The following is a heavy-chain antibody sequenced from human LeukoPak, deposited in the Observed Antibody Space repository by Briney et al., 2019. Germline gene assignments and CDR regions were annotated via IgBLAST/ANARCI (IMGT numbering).Heavy chain of an antibody. V-gene: IGHV4-59*01. CDR2: IYYSGST. Sequence: SETLSLTCTVSGGSISSYYWSWIRQPPGKGLEWTGYIYYSGSTNYNPSLKSRVTISVDTSKNQFSLKLSSVTAADTAVYYCARSGYCSGGSCFALDYWGQGTLVTVSS. J-gene: IGHJ4*02. CDR3: ARSGYCSGGSCFALDY. D-gene: IGHD2-15*01. CDR1: GGSISSYY.